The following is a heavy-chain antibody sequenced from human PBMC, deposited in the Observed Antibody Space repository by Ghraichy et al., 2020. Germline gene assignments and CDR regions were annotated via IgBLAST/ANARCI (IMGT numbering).Heavy chain of an antibody. CDR2: IRSKANSYAT. CDR3: TSLPLYCTNGVCSSDY. J-gene: IGHJ4*02. D-gene: IGHD2-8*01. CDR1: GFTFSGSA. V-gene: IGHV3-73*01. Sequence: GESLNISCAASGFTFSGSAMHWVRQASGKGLEWVGRIRSKANSYATAYAASVKGRFTISRDDSKNTAYLQMNSLKTEDTAVYYCTSLPLYCTNGVCSSDYWGQGTLVTVSS.